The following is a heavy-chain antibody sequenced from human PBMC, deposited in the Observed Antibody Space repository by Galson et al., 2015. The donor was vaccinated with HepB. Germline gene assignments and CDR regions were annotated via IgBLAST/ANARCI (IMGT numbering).Heavy chain of an antibody. CDR1: GFTFSDYY. CDR3: AGGGYCSSTSCYLVY. Sequence: SLRLSCAASGFTFSDYYMSWIRQAPGKGLEWVSYISSSSSYTNYADSVKGRFTISRDNAKNSLYLQMNSLRAEDTAVYYCAGGGYCSSTSCYLVYWGQGTLVTVSS. J-gene: IGHJ4*02. D-gene: IGHD2-2*01. CDR2: ISSSSSYT. V-gene: IGHV3-11*06.